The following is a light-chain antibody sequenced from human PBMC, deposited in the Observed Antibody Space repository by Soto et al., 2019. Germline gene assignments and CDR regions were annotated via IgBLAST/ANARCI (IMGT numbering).Light chain of an antibody. Sequence: EIVLTQSPGTLSLSPGERATLSCRASQSVSSSYLAWYQQKPGQAPGLLIYGASSRATGIPDRFTGSGSGTDFTLTISRLEPEDFAVFYCHQYGSSPQTFGQGTKVDNK. J-gene: IGKJ1*01. CDR2: GAS. CDR1: QSVSSSY. V-gene: IGKV3-20*01. CDR3: HQYGSSPQT.